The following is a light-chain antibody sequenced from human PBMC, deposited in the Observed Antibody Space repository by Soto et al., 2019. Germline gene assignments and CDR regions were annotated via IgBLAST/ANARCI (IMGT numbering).Light chain of an antibody. CDR2: DAS. CDR3: QQYDDWPET. CDR1: QDINNF. J-gene: IGKJ1*01. V-gene: IGKV1-33*01. Sequence: DIQMTQSPSSVSPSVGDSITISCQASQDINNFLNWYQQKPGKPPQXLIYDASTLEKGVPSRFSGAGSGAEFILTISSLQSEDCEVYYGQQYDDWPETFGQGTKVDIK.